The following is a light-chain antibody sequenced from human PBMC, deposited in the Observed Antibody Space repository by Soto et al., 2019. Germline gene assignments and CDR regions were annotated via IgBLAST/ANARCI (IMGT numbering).Light chain of an antibody. J-gene: IGLJ1*01. V-gene: IGLV2-11*01. CDR1: SSDVGDYIF. CDR2: DVS. CDR3: SAYTTTSTLI. Sequence: QSALTQPRSVSGSPGQSVTISCTGTSSDVGDYIFVSWYQQRPGKVPKVIIYDVSERPSGVPDRFSGSKSGNTATLTISGLQPEDESDYYCSAYTTTSTLIFGTGTKLTVL.